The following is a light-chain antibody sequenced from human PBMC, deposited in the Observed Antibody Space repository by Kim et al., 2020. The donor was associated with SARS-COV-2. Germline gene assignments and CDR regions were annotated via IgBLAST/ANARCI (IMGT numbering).Light chain of an antibody. J-gene: IGKJ1*01. CDR3: QQCYTVPPT. V-gene: IGKV1-33*01. Sequence: DIQMTQSPSSLSASVGDRVTITCQASQNISSYLNWYHQKPGKAPKLLINDASNLETGVPSRFSGTGSGTDFTLTISSLQPEDLGTYYCQQCYTVPPTFGQGTKVDIK. CDR2: DAS. CDR1: QNISSY.